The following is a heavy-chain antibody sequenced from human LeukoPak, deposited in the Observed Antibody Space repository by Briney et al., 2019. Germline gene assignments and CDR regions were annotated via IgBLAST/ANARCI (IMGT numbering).Heavy chain of an antibody. CDR3: ARGFSQMEFGEWGRRYFDY. CDR2: IKQDGSEK. V-gene: IGHV3-7*01. Sequence: GGSLRLSCAASGFTFSSYWMSWVRQAPGKGLEWVANIKQDGSEKYYVDSVKGRFTISRDNAKNSLYLQMNSLRAEDTAVYYCARGFSQMEFGEWGRRYFDYWGQGTLVTVSS. CDR1: GFTFSSYW. J-gene: IGHJ4*02. D-gene: IGHD3-10*01.